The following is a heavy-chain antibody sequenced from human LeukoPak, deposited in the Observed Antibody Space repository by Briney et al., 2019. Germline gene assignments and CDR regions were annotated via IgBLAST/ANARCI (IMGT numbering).Heavy chain of an antibody. V-gene: IGHV3-15*07. CDR2: IKSKTDGGTT. CDR1: GFTFSNAW. Sequence: GGSLRLSCAASGFTFSNAWMNWVRQAPGKGLEWVGRIKSKTDGGTTDYAAPVKGRFTISRDDSKNTLYLQMNSLKTEDTAVYYCTTLPVEVATKIRDYWGQGTLVTVSS. CDR3: TTLPVEVATKIRDY. J-gene: IGHJ4*02. D-gene: IGHD5-24*01.